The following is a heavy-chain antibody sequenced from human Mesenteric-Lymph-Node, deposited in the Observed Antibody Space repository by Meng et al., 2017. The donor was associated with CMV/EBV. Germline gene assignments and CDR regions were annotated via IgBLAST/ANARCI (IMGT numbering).Heavy chain of an antibody. V-gene: IGHV1-69*01. CDR3: ARGTLWGDDILQALDY. CDR2: IIPIFGTA. CDR1: GGTFSSYT. J-gene: IGHJ4*02. Sequence: SGGTFSSYTFIWVRQAPGQGLEWMGGIIPIFGTANYAQKFQGRVTITADESTSTAHMDLRSLRSDDTAVYYCARGTLWGDDILQALDYWGQGTLVTVSS. D-gene: IGHD3-9*01.